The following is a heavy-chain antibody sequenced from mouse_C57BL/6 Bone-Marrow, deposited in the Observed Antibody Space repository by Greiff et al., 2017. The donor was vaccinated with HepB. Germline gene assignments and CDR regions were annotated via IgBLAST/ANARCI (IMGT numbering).Heavy chain of an antibody. CDR1: GYTFTDHT. Sequence: VQLQESDAELVKPGASVKISCKVSGYTFTDHTIHWMKQRPEQGLEWIGYIYPRDGSTKYNEKFKGKATLTADKSSSTAYMQLNSLTSEDSAVYFCAGYYYGSFYAMDYWGQGTSVTVSS. CDR2: IYPRDGST. D-gene: IGHD1-1*01. CDR3: AGYYYGSFYAMDY. J-gene: IGHJ4*01. V-gene: IGHV1-78*01.